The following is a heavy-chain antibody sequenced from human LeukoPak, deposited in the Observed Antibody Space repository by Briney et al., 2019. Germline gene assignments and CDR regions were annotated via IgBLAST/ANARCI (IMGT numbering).Heavy chain of an antibody. Sequence: PGGSLRLSCAASGFTVISNYMSWVRQAPGKGLEWVSGFYSGGSTYYADSVKGRFTISRDNSKNTLYLQMNSLRAEDTAVYYCARDLGDRFYFDYWGQGTLVTVSS. D-gene: IGHD2-21*02. CDR1: GFTVISNY. CDR2: FYSGGST. CDR3: ARDLGDRFYFDY. J-gene: IGHJ4*02. V-gene: IGHV3-66*01.